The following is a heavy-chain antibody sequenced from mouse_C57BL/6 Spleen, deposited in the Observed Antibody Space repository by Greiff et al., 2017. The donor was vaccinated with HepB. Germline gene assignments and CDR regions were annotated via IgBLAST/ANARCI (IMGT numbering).Heavy chain of an antibody. D-gene: IGHD3-2*02. J-gene: IGHJ3*01. CDR3: AKGETAQAIFAY. V-gene: IGHV1-82*01. CDR1: GYAFSSSW. CDR2: IYPGDGDT. Sequence: QVQLQQSGPELVKPGASVKISCKASGYAFSSSWMNWVKQRPGKGLEWIGRIYPGDGDTNYNGKFKGKATLTADKSSSTAYMQLSSLTSEESGVSLCAKGETAQAIFAYWGQGTLVTVSA.